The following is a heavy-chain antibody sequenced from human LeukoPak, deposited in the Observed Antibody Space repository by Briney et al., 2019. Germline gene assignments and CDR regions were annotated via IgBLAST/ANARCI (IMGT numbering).Heavy chain of an antibody. CDR3: AKGMRSGTYFNVFDI. J-gene: IGHJ3*02. V-gene: IGHV3-43*02. Sequence: GGSLRLSCVASGFTFDDYAMHWVRQAPGKGLEWVSLSLLTGDGGEIHYADSVKGRFTISRDNSKNSLYLQMNSLRTEDSALYYCAKGMRSGTYFNVFDIWGQGTMVTVSS. CDR1: GFTFDDYA. CDR2: LTGDGGEI. D-gene: IGHD1-26*01.